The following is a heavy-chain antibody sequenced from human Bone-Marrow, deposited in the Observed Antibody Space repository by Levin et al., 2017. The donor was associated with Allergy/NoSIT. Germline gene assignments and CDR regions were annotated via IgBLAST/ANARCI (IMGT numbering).Heavy chain of an antibody. V-gene: IGHV1-2*02. CDR1: GYTFTGYY. J-gene: IGHJ4*02. Sequence: EASVKVSCKASGYTFTGYYMHWVRQAPGQGLEWMGWINPNSGGTNYAQKFQGRVTMTRDTSISTAYMELSRLRSDDTAVYYCARAQYYDVWSGYHPDYWGQGTLVTVSS. CDR3: ARAQYYDVWSGYHPDY. D-gene: IGHD3-3*01. CDR2: INPNSGGT.